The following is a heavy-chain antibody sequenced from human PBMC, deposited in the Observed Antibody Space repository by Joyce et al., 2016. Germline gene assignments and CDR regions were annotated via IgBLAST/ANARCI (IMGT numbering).Heavy chain of an antibody. J-gene: IGHJ4*02. CDR2: INHSGGT. CDR1: GGSFSDYD. CDR3: ARGGWSGYYRGVSFDY. V-gene: IGHV4-34*01. D-gene: IGHD3-3*01. Sequence: QVQLQPWGAGLLKPSETLSLTCAFYGGSFSDYDWSWLRQPPGKGLEWIGEINHSGGTNSNPSLKRRVTISIDTSKNQFSLKLNSVTAADTAVYYCARGGWSGYYRGVSFDYWGQGTQVTVSS.